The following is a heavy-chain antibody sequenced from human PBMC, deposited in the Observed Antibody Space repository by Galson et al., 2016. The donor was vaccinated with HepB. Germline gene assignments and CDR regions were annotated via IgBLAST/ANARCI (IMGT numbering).Heavy chain of an antibody. V-gene: IGHV5-51*01. J-gene: IGHJ5*02. Sequence: QSGAEVKQSGESLKISCKGSGNIFSNYYIAWVRQMPGKGLEWMGIINPGDSDPRYSPSLQGQVTISADKSTNTAYLQWDSLKPSDTAIYYCAICRDSFNSLGWFDPWGQGSLVTVSS. CDR1: GNIFSNYY. D-gene: IGHD5-24*01. CDR2: INPGDSDP. CDR3: AICRDSFNSLGWFDP.